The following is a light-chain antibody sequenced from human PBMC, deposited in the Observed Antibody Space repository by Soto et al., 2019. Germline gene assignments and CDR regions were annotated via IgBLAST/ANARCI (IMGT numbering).Light chain of an antibody. CDR2: GNT. Sequence: VLTQPPXVSGAPGQRVTISCTGSSSNIGSTYDVQWYQQLPGTAPKLLIHGNTDRPSGVPDRFSGSKSGTSASLAITGLQADDEADYYCQSYDDSLSVHYVFGTGTKVTVL. J-gene: IGLJ1*01. CDR3: QSYDDSLSVHYV. V-gene: IGLV1-40*01. CDR1: SSNIGSTYD.